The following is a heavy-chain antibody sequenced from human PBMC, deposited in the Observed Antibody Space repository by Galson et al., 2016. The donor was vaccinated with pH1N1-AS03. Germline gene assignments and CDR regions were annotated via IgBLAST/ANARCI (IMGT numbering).Heavy chain of an antibody. CDR2: IKQDGSEK. D-gene: IGHD3-3*01. CDR3: ARGKDFWSGYPDDPFDI. J-gene: IGHJ3*02. V-gene: IGHV3-7*03. Sequence: SLRLSCAASGFIFSGYWMSWVRQAPGKGLEWMANIKQDGSEKYYVDSVKGRFTIARDNAKNSVYLQMNSLRAEDTAVYHCARGKDFWSGYPDDPFDIWGLGTRVTVSS. CDR1: GFIFSGYW.